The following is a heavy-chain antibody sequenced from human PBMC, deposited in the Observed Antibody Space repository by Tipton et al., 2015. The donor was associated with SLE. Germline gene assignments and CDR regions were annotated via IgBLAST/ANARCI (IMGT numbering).Heavy chain of an antibody. Sequence: SLRLSCAASGFTFSIYAMHWVRQAPGKGLEWVAVISYDGSNKYYADSVKGRFTISRDNSKSTLYLQMNSLRPEDTALYYCASSLPYGGLFDYWGQGTLVTVSS. V-gene: IGHV3-30*04. CDR1: GFTFSIYA. D-gene: IGHD2-2*02. CDR3: ASSLPYGGLFDY. CDR2: ISYDGSNK. J-gene: IGHJ4*02.